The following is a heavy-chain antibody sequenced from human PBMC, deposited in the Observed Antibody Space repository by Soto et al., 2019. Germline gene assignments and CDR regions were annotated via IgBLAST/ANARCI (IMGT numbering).Heavy chain of an antibody. CDR2: INAGNGNT. CDR1: GYTFTSYA. V-gene: IGHV1-3*01. J-gene: IGHJ6*02. D-gene: IGHD4-17*01. CDR3: AGRDYGDSRQFYYYGMDV. Sequence: QVQLVQSGAEVKKPGASVKVSCKASGYTFTSYAMHWVRQAPGQRLEWMGWINAGNGNTKYSQKFQGRVTITRDTSASTAYMELSSLRSEDTAVYYCAGRDYGDSRQFYYYGMDVWGQGTTVTVSS.